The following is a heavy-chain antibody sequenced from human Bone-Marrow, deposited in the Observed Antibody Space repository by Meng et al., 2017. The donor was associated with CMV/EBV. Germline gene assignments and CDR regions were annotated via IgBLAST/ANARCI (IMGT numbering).Heavy chain of an antibody. Sequence: QVQLSEWGAGILKPSATLALTFRFLGGSFSGYYWSRTRQPPGKGLEWIGEINHSGSTNYNPSLKSRVTISVDTSKNQFSLKLSSVTAADTAVYYCARRLRGTGPKYFQHWGQGTLVTVSS. V-gene: IGHV4-34*02. D-gene: IGHD3/OR15-3a*01. J-gene: IGHJ1*01. CDR1: GGSFSGYY. CDR2: INHSGST. CDR3: ARRLRGTGPKYFQH.